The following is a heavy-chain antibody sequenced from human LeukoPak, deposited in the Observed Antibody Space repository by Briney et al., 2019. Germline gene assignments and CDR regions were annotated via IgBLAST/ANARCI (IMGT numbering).Heavy chain of an antibody. D-gene: IGHD6-13*01. V-gene: IGHV3-7*01. CDR3: AKGHGSSWSFIDY. Sequence: PGGSLRLSCAASGFTFSSYWMSWVRQTVGKGLECVAKIREDGNEKHYVDSVKGRFTISRDNAKNSLFLQTNNLRVDDTAVYYCAKGHGSSWSFIDYWGQGTLVTVSS. J-gene: IGHJ4*02. CDR2: IREDGNEK. CDR1: GFTFSSYW.